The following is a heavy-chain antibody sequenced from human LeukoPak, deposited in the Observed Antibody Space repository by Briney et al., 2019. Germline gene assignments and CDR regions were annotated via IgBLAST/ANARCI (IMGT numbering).Heavy chain of an antibody. CDR1: RDTFTNYA. Sequence: AVKVSCKASRDTFTNYAISWVRQAPGQGLEWMGGIIPIFGTANYAQKFYAQKFQGRVTITADESTSTAYMELSSLKSEDTAVYYCARDPGIQLWLLYYWGQGTLVTVSS. CDR2: IIPIFGTA. D-gene: IGHD5-18*01. CDR3: ARDPGIQLWLLYY. V-gene: IGHV1-69*13. J-gene: IGHJ4*02.